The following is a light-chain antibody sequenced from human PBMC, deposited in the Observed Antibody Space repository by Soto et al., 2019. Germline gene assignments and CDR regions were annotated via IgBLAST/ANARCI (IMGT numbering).Light chain of an antibody. V-gene: IGLV1-47*01. J-gene: IGLJ2*01. CDR2: RNN. CDR3: AAWDDNLSGVV. Sequence: QSALTQPPSASGTPGQRVTISCSGSSSNMGSNYLYWYQQLPGTATKLLMYRNNQRPSGVPDRFSGSKSGTSASLAISGLRSEDEADYYCAAWDDNLSGVVFGGGTKLTVL. CDR1: SSNMGSNY.